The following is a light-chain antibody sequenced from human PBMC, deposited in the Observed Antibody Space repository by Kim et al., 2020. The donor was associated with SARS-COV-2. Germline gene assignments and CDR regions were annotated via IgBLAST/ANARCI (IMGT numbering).Light chain of an antibody. J-gene: IGKJ2*01. CDR1: QGISSY. CDR2: AAS. V-gene: IGKV1-8*01. CDR3: QQYYNSPYT. Sequence: SAATGDRVTITCRASQGISSYLAWYQQKPGKAPNLLIYAASTLQSGVPSRFSASGSGTEFTLTISCLQSEDIATYYCQQYYNSPYTLGQGTKLEI.